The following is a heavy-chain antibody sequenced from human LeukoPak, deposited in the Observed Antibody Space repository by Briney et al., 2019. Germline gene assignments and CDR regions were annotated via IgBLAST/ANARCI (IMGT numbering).Heavy chain of an antibody. CDR2: FYYSGST. Sequence: TASETLSLTCTVSGGSISSSNYYWGWIRQPPGKGLEWIGSFYYSGSTYYNPSLKSRVTISVDKSKNQFSLKLSSVTAADTAVYYCARGERWSRGRWFDPWGQGTLVTVSS. D-gene: IGHD3-16*01. J-gene: IGHJ5*02. CDR1: GGSISSSNYY. V-gene: IGHV4-39*07. CDR3: ARGERWSRGRWFDP.